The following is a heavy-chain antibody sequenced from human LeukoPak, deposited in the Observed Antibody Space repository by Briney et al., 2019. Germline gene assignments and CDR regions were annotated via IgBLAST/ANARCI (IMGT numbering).Heavy chain of an antibody. CDR2: INPNSGGT. Sequence: GASVKVSCKASGYTFTGYYMHWVRQAPGQGLEWMGWINPNSGGTNYAQKFQGRVTMTRDTSISTAYMELSRLRSDDTAVYYCARATIFGVVPPQTFDYWGQGTLVTVSS. D-gene: IGHD3-3*01. V-gene: IGHV1-2*02. CDR3: ARATIFGVVPPQTFDY. J-gene: IGHJ4*02. CDR1: GYTFTGYY.